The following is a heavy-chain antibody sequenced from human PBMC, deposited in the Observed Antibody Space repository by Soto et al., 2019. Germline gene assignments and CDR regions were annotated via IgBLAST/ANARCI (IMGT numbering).Heavy chain of an antibody. Sequence: PSQTLSLNCAITGDSVSSNSAGWSWVRQSPSIGLEWLGRTYYRSKWYYEYAVSLRGRITINPDTSKNQYSLQLNSVTPEDTAVYFCARGEQYSGRIFYXWGQGTLVTVSX. CDR3: ARGEQYSGRIFYX. J-gene: IGHJ4*01. CDR1: GDSVSSNSAG. CDR2: TYYRSKWYY. D-gene: IGHD1-26*01. V-gene: IGHV6-1*01.